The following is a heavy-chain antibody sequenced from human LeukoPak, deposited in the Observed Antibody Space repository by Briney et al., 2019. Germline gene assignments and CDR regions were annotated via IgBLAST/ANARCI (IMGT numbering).Heavy chain of an antibody. CDR1: GYTFTGYY. D-gene: IGHD3-22*01. CDR2: INPNSGGT. CDR3: ARDPHRGNYYDSSGYLSLGFDP. J-gene: IGHJ5*02. Sequence: GASVKVSCKASGYTFTGYYMHWVRQAPGQGLEWMGWINPNSGGTNYAQKFQGWVTMTRDTSISTAYMELSRLRSDDTAVYYCARDPHRGNYYDSSGYLSLGFDPWGQGTLVTVSS. V-gene: IGHV1-2*04.